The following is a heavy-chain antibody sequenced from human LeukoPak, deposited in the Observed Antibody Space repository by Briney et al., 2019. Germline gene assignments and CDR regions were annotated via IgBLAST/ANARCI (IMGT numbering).Heavy chain of an antibody. D-gene: IGHD2-21*01. CDR3: ARSIPIDF. V-gene: IGHV1-8*01. Sequence: ASVKVSCKASGYTFTSYDVNWVRQAPGQGLEWMGWTDPNSGITGYAQKFQGRLTITRDTSISTAYMELSSLTSGDTAVYYCARSIPIDFWGQGTLVTVSS. CDR2: TDPNSGIT. CDR1: GYTFTSYD. J-gene: IGHJ4*02.